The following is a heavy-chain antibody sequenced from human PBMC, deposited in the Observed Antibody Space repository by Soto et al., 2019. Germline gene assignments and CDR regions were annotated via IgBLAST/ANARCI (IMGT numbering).Heavy chain of an antibody. J-gene: IGHJ3*02. CDR3: AESPGEWLSTDDAFDI. V-gene: IGHV1-69*02. Sequence: ASVKVSCKASGGTFSSYTISWVRQAPGQGLEWMGRIIPILGIANYAQKFQGRVTITADKSTSTAYMELSSLRSEDTVVYYCAESPGEWLSTDDAFDIWGQGTMVTVSS. CDR2: IIPILGIA. CDR1: GGTFSSYT. D-gene: IGHD3-3*01.